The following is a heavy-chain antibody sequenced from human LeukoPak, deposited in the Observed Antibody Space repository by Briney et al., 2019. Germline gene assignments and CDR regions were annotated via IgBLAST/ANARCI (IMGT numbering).Heavy chain of an antibody. V-gene: IGHV4-34*01. CDR3: ARGRLGIMD. CDR2: INRSGST. Sequence: SETLSLTCAVYGGSFSGYYWSWIRQPPGKGLEWIGEINRSGSTNYNPSLKSRVPIYVDTSKNQFSLKLRSVTAADTAVYYCARGRLGIMDWGQGTLVTVSS. J-gene: IGHJ4*02. CDR1: GGSFSGYY. D-gene: IGHD6-19*01.